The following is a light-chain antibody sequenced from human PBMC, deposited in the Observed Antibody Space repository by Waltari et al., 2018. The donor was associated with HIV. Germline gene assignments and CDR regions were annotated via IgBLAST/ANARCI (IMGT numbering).Light chain of an antibody. CDR1: QSLSSY. CDR3: QQVHNWPHT. CDR2: GAS. Sequence: EIFLTQSPPTLSVSPGETATLSCRASQSLSSYLAWYQQKPGQAPRLLIYGASTRATGTHVRFSGGGSGTEFSLTISSLRSEDYAVYYCQQVHNWPHTFGGGTKVEIK. J-gene: IGKJ4*01. V-gene: IGKV3-15*01.